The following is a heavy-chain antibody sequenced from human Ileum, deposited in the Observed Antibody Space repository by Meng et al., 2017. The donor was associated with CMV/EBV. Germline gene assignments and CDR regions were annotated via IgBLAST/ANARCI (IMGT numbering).Heavy chain of an antibody. CDR1: GFIFSSHW. D-gene: IGHD2/OR15-2a*01. CDR2: IHSDGSGI. Sequence: GGSLRLSCAASGFIFSSHWMHWVRQSPGKGLVWVSRIHSDGSGISYADSVKGRFTISRDNAKDTLYLQMNSLRAEDTALYYCARGTRRDNSMVTLFDPWGQGTLVTVSS. CDR3: ARGTRRDNSMVTLFDP. V-gene: IGHV3-74*01. J-gene: IGHJ5*02.